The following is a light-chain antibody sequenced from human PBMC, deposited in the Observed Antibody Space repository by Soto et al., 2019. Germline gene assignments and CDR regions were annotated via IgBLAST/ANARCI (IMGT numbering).Light chain of an antibody. CDR3: QQVSGYPLN. V-gene: IGKV3D-20*02. CDR2: DAS. Sequence: EFLLTQSPGTLSLSPGDTATLYCRASQIDSSSSSAWYQQKPGQPPRLLIYDASRRATGIPDRFSGAGSGPDFALNITRLQPEDFATYYCQQVSGYPLNFGGGTKVDIK. J-gene: IGKJ4*01. CDR1: QIDSSSS.